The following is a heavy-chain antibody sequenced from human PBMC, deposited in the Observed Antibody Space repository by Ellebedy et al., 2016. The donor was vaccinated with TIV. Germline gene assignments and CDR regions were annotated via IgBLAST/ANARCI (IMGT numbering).Heavy chain of an antibody. CDR3: ATSRARVY. J-gene: IGHJ4*02. CDR1: GFTFSSYT. V-gene: IGHV3-21*01. Sequence: GESLKISCAASGFTFSSYTINWVRQTPGKGLEWVSSISSSGSYLYYAEPVKGRFTISRDNAKNSLYLQMNSLRVDDTAVYYCATSRARVYWGQGTLVTVSS. CDR2: ISSSGSYL.